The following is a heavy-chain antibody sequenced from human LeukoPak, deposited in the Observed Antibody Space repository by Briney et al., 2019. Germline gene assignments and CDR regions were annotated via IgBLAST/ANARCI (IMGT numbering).Heavy chain of an antibody. Sequence: GGSLRLSCAASGFTFSSYWMHWVRQAPGKGLVWVSRISTDGSSTSYADSVKGRFTISRDNAENTLYLQMNSLRAEDTAVYYCARVGNGTTRDYWGQGTLVTVSS. J-gene: IGHJ4*02. V-gene: IGHV3-74*01. D-gene: IGHD1-14*01. CDR3: ARVGNGTTRDY. CDR2: ISTDGSST. CDR1: GFTFSSYW.